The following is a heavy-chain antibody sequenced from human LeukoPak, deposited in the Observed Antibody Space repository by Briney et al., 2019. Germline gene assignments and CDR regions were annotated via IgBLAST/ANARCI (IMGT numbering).Heavy chain of an antibody. CDR3: ARRRSVARYSSLGY. Sequence: GASVKVSCKASGYTFTSYDINWVRQATGQGLEWMGWMNPNSGNTGYAQKFQGRVTMTRNTSISTAYMELSSLRSEDTAVYYCARRRSVARYSSLGYWGQGTLVTVSS. V-gene: IGHV1-8*01. J-gene: IGHJ4*02. CDR1: GYTFTSYD. D-gene: IGHD2-15*01. CDR2: MNPNSGNT.